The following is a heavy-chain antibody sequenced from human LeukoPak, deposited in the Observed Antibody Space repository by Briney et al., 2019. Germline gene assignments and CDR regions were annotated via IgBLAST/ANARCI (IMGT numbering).Heavy chain of an antibody. Sequence: GGSLRLSCAASGFPFSNYAMHWVRQAPGKGLEWVAVISYDGSNKYYADSVKGRFTISRDSSKNTLFLQLNSLRAEDTAVYYCGSEPDYVDGEDWGQGTLVTVSS. D-gene: IGHD4/OR15-4a*01. J-gene: IGHJ4*02. CDR3: GSEPDYVDGED. CDR2: ISYDGSNK. V-gene: IGHV3-30*04. CDR1: GFPFSNYA.